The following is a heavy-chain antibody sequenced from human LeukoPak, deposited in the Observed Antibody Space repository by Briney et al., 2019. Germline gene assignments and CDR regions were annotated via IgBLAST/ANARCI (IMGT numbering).Heavy chain of an antibody. D-gene: IGHD2-15*01. CDR3: ARSLPRAVVVVAATLDTDAFDI. Sequence: PSETLSLTCTVSGGSISSYYWSWIRQPAGKGLEWIGRIYTSGSTNYNPSLKSRVTMSVDTSKNQFSLKLSSVTAADTAVYYCARSLPRAVVVVAATLDTDAFDIWGPGTMVTVSS. V-gene: IGHV4-4*07. CDR1: GGSISSYY. J-gene: IGHJ3*02. CDR2: IYTSGST.